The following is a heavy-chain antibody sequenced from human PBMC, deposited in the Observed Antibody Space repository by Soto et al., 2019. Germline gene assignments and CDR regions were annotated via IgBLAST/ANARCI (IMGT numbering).Heavy chain of an antibody. Sequence: GGSLRLSCGASGFTFSSYAMSWVRQAPGKGLEWVSAISGSGGSTYYADSVKGRFTISRDNSKNTLYLQMNSLRAEDTAVYYCAKEPIVVVVAAKSWFDPWGQGTLVTVS. CDR3: AKEPIVVVVAAKSWFDP. CDR2: ISGSGGST. D-gene: IGHD2-15*01. CDR1: GFTFSSYA. J-gene: IGHJ5*02. V-gene: IGHV3-23*01.